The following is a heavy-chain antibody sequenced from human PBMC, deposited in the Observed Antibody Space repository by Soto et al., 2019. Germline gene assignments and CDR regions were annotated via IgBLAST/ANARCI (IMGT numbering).Heavy chain of an antibody. CDR1: GFTFSDYY. CDR2: ISSSSSYT. D-gene: IGHD6-13*01. J-gene: IGHJ4*02. Sequence: PGGSLRLSCAASGFTFSDYYMSWIRQAPGKGLEWVSYISSSSSYTNYADSVKGRFTISRDNAKNSLYLQMNSLRAEDTAVYYCARDRAQQQLSRPIDYWGQGTLVTVSS. CDR3: ARDRAQQQLSRPIDY. V-gene: IGHV3-11*06.